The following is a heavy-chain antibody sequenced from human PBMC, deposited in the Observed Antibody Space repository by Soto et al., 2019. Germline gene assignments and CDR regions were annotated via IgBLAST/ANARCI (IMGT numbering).Heavy chain of an antibody. J-gene: IGHJ4*02. CDR2: INPSGGST. Sequence: GASVKVSCKASGYTFTSYYMHWVRQAPGQGLEWMGIINPSGGSTSYAQKFQGRVTMTRDNAKNTLHLQMSSLRAEDTAVYYCVKDRYVDYWGQGILVTVSS. CDR1: GYTFTSYY. CDR3: VKDRYVDY. V-gene: IGHV1-46*01.